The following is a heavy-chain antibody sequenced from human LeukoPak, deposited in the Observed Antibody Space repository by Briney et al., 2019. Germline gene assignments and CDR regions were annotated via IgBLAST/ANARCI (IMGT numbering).Heavy chain of an antibody. V-gene: IGHV1-69*13. Sequence: ASVKVSCKASGGTFSSYAISWVRQAPGQGLEWMGGIIPIFGTANYAQKFQGRVTITADESTSTAYMELSSLRSEDTAVYYCARDYGSGSDYYYYYYMDVWGKGTRSPSP. CDR1: GGTFSSYA. J-gene: IGHJ6*03. CDR2: IIPIFGTA. D-gene: IGHD3-10*01. CDR3: ARDYGSGSDYYYYYYMDV.